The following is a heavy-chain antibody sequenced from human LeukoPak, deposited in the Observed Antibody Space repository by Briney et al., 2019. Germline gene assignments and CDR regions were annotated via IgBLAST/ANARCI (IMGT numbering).Heavy chain of an antibody. J-gene: IGHJ5*02. CDR2: IYTSGST. Sequence: SETLSLTCTVSGGSISSYYWSWIRQPAGKGLEWIGRIYTSGSTNYNPSLKSRVTMSVDTSKNQFSLKLSSVTAADTAVYYCAGGGLQAAWFDPWGQGTLVTVSS. D-gene: IGHD3-16*01. CDR3: AGGGLQAAWFDP. V-gene: IGHV4-4*07. CDR1: GGSISSYY.